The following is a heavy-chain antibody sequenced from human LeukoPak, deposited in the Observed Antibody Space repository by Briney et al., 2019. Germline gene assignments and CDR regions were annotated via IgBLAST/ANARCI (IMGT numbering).Heavy chain of an antibody. CDR1: GGSITGYY. V-gene: IGHV4-59*08. J-gene: IGHJ4*02. CDR2: IYYSGTT. Sequence: SETLSLTCTVSGGSITGYYWSWIRQPPGKGLEWIGYIYYSGTTNFNPSLKSRVTISVDTSKNQVSLKLRSVTAADTAVYYCASLGGTYDYWGQGILVTVSS. D-gene: IGHD1-26*01. CDR3: ASLGGTYDY.